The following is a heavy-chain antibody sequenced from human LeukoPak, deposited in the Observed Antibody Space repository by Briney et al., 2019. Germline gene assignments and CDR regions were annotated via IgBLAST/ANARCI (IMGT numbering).Heavy chain of an antibody. CDR3: ARGTRPSNFDY. J-gene: IGHJ4*02. CDR2: IYYSGST. CDR1: GGSISSYY. V-gene: IGHV4-59*08. Sequence: SETLSLTCTVSGGSISSYYWSWIQQPPGKGLEWIGYIYYSGSTNYNPSLKSRVTISVDTSKNRFSLKLSSVTAADTAVYYCARGTRPSNFDYWGQGTLVTVSS.